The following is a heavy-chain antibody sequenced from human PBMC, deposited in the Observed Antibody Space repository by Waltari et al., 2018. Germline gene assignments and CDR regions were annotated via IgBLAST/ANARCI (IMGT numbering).Heavy chain of an antibody. Sequence: QVQLQQWGAGLLKPSETLSLTCAVYGGSFSGYYWSWIRQPPGKGLEWIGEINHSGSTNYNPSLKSRVTISIGTSKNQFSLKRSSVTAADTAVEYWARASYQLLWGNWKSNNWVDPWGQGTLVTVSS. D-gene: IGHD2-2*01. CDR1: GGSFSGYY. J-gene: IGHJ5*02. CDR3: ARASYQLLWGNWKSNNWVDP. V-gene: IGHV4-34*01. CDR2: INHSGST.